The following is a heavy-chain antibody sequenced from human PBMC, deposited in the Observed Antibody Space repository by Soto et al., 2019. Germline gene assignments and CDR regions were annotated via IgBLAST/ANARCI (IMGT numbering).Heavy chain of an antibody. CDR1: GGSISSSSYY. Sequence: PSETLSLTCTVSGGSISSSSYYWGWIRQPPGKGLEWIGSIYYSGSTYYNPSLKSRVTISVDTSKNQFSLKLSSVTAADTAVYYCARGWQATRGTPPGRYYYCYGMDVWGQGNTVSVTS. CDR3: ARGWQATRGTPPGRYYYCYGMDV. CDR2: IYYSGST. V-gene: IGHV4-39*01. D-gene: IGHD1-1*01. J-gene: IGHJ6*02.